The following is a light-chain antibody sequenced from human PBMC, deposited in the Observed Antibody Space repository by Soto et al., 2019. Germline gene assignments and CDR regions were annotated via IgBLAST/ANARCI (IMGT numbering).Light chain of an antibody. CDR1: QSISTW. CDR3: QQYKNYLT. J-gene: IGKJ3*01. V-gene: IGKV1-5*01. CDR2: GAS. Sequence: DIQMTQSPSTRSESVGDRVTITCRASQSISTWWAWYQQKPGKAPKGLIYGASSLESGVPSRFSGSGSGTEFTLTISSLQPDDFATYYCQQYKNYLTFGPGTKVDIK.